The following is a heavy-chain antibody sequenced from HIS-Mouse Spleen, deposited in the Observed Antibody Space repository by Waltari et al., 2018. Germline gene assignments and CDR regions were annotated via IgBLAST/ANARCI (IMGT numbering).Heavy chain of an antibody. CDR3: AREIPYSSSWYDWYFDL. J-gene: IGHJ2*01. V-gene: IGHV4-39*07. CDR1: GGSISSSSYY. Sequence: QLQLQESGPGLVKPSETLSLTCTVSGGSISSSSYYWGWLRQPPGKGLAWIGRIYYSGSTYYNPYLKSRVTISVDTSKNQFSLKLSSVTAADTAVYYCAREIPYSSSWYDWYFDLWGRGTLVTVSS. CDR2: IYYSGST. D-gene: IGHD6-13*01.